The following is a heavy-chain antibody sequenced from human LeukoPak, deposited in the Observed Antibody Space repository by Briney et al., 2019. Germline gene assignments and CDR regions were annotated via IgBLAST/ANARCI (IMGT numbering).Heavy chain of an antibody. V-gene: IGHV3-15*01. CDR3: TTDPRY. CDR2: IKGKPDGGAI. J-gene: IGHJ4*02. CDR1: GLGRSLKETW. Sequence: GGSLTLSCSASGLGRSLKETWVSWVRRAPGKGLEWIGRIKGKPDGGAIDYIAPVRGRFSISRDDSKNLVFLQMDSVKIEDTAVYYCTTDPRYWGQGTMVTVSS.